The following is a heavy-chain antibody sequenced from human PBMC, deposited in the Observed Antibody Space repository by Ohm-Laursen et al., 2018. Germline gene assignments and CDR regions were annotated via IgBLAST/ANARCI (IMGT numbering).Heavy chain of an antibody. V-gene: IGHV3-33*01. CDR1: GFTFRSYG. D-gene: IGHD3-10*01. CDR3: ARDFFGEFSIDY. J-gene: IGHJ4*02. Sequence: SLRLSCAASGFTFRSYGMHWVRQAPGKGLEWVAVIWYDGSNKYYADSVKGRFTISRDNSKNTLYLQMNSLRAEDTAVYYCARDFFGEFSIDYWGQGTLVTVSS. CDR2: IWYDGSNK.